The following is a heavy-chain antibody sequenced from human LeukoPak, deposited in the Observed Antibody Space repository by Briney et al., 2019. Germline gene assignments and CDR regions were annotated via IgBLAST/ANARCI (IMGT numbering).Heavy chain of an antibody. CDR1: GGSISSYY. D-gene: IGHD1-26*01. Sequence: SETLSLTCTVSGGSISSYYWSWIRQPAGKGLEWIGRIYTSGSTNYNASLKSRVSMSVDTSKNQFSLKLSSVTAADTAVFYCARENSGSYSEFDYWGQGTLVTVSS. CDR3: ARENSGSYSEFDY. J-gene: IGHJ4*02. V-gene: IGHV4-4*07. CDR2: IYTSGST.